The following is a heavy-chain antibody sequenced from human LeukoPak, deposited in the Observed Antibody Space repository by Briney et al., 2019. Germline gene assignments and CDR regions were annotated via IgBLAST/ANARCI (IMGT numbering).Heavy chain of an antibody. V-gene: IGHV1-2*02. CDR3: ARGSLVGYWFDP. J-gene: IGHJ5*02. CDR2: INPNSGGT. D-gene: IGHD2-15*01. CDR1: GGTFTGYY. Sequence: VASVKVSCKASGGTFTGYYMHWVRQAPGQGLEWMGWINPNSGGTNYAQKFQGRVTMTRDTSISTAYMELSRLRSDDTAVYYCARGSLVGYWFDPWGQGTLVTVSS.